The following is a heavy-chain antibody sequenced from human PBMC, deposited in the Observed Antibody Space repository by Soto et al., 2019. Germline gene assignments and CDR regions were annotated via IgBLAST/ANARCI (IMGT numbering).Heavy chain of an antibody. V-gene: IGHV3-21*01. CDR3: ARGDDILTGYAIDAFDI. CDR1: GFTFSSYS. CDR2: ISSSSSYI. D-gene: IGHD3-9*01. J-gene: IGHJ3*02. Sequence: EVQLVESGGGLVKPGGSLRLSCAASGFTFSSYSMNWVRQAPGKGLEWVSSISSSSSYIYYADSVKGRFTISRDNAKNSLYLQMNSLRAEDTAVYYCARGDDILTGYAIDAFDIWGQGTMVTVSS.